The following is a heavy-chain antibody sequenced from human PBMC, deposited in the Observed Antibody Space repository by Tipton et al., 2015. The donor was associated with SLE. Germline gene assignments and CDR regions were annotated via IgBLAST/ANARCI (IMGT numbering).Heavy chain of an antibody. CDR1: GGSIRSSNW. Sequence: TLSLTCAVSGGSIRSSNWWSWVRQPPGKGLEWIASISYSGATYYNPSLKSRVIISLDTSRNHFSLKLTSVTAADTAVYFCARGYCSDGVCYGFGFFDYWGQGNLVTVSS. D-gene: IGHD2-8*01. J-gene: IGHJ4*02. CDR3: ARGYCSDGVCYGFGFFDY. V-gene: IGHV4-4*01. CDR2: ISYSGAT.